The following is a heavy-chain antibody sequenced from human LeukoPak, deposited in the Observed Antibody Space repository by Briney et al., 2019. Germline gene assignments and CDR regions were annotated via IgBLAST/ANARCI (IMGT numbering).Heavy chain of an antibody. CDR1: GFTFSDYY. J-gene: IGHJ4*02. CDR3: ATLDSEDYDILTGYYSPVDY. CDR2: ISSSGSTI. Sequence: PGGSLRLSCAAPGFTFSDYYMSWIRQAPGKGLEWVSYISSSGSTIYYADSVKGRFTISRDNAKNSLYLQMNSLRAEDTAVYYCATLDSEDYDILTGYYSPVDYWGQGTLVTVSS. V-gene: IGHV3-11*01. D-gene: IGHD3-9*01.